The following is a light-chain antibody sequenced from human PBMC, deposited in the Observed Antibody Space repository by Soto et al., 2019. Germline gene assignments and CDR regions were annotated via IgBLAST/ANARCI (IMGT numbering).Light chain of an antibody. Sequence: QSALTQPASVSGSPGQSITISCTGTSSDVGGYNYVSWYQQHPGKAPKLMIYEVSNRPSGVSNRFSGSKSGNTASLTISGPQSEDEADYSCSSYTSSSTVVFGGGTKLTVL. V-gene: IGLV2-14*01. CDR1: SSDVGGYNY. J-gene: IGLJ2*01. CDR2: EVS. CDR3: SSYTSSSTVV.